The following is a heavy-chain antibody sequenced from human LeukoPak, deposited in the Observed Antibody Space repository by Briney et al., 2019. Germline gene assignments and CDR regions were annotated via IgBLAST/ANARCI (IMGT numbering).Heavy chain of an antibody. CDR2: IYTSGST. CDR3: ARVGRVGAAYSFDY. V-gene: IGHV4-4*07. J-gene: IGHJ4*02. CDR1: GGSISSYY. D-gene: IGHD1-26*01. Sequence: SETLSLTCTVSGGSISSYYWSWIRQPAGKGLEWIGRIYTSGSTNYNPSLKSRVTMSVDTSKNQFSLKLSSVTAADTAVYYCARVGRVGAAYSFDYWGQGTLVTVSS.